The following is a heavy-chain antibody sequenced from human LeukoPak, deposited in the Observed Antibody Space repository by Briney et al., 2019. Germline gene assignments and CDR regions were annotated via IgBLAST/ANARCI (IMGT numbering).Heavy chain of an antibody. CDR3: ARKIGYSYGSDY. CDR2: INPSGGST. CDR1: RYTFTSYL. Sequence: ASVTLSCKASRYTFTSYLMHWVRQAPGQGLEWMGIINPSGGSTTYAQKFQGRVTMTRDTSTSTVYMALSSLRSEDTAVYYCARKIGYSYGSDYWGQGTLVTVSS. D-gene: IGHD5-18*01. V-gene: IGHV1-46*01. J-gene: IGHJ4*02.